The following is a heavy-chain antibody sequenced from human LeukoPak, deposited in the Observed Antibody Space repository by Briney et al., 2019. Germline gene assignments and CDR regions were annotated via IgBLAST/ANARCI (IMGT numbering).Heavy chain of an antibody. CDR2: ISYDGSNK. Sequence: GRSLRLSCAASGFTFSSYGMHWVRQAPGKGLEWVAVISYDGSNKYYADSVKGRFTISRDNSKNTLYLQMNSLRAEDTAVCYCAKGLVPFDFRYYYYGMDVWGQGTTVTVSS. J-gene: IGHJ6*02. CDR1: GFTFSSYG. CDR3: AKGLVPFDFRYYYYGMDV. V-gene: IGHV3-30*18. D-gene: IGHD3-9*01.